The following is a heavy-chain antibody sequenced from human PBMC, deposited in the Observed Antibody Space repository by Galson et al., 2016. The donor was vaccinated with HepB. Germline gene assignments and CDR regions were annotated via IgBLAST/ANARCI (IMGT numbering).Heavy chain of an antibody. V-gene: IGHV3-43*01. D-gene: IGHD6-19*01. CDR2: ISWDGGST. CDR3: AKASLSEDTYTSGWYD. J-gene: IGHJ4*02. CDR1: GFTFDDYS. Sequence: SLRLSCAASGFTFDDYSMHWVRQAPGKGLEWVSLISWDGGSTYYADSVKGRFTISRDNSKNSLFLQMNSLRSEDTALYYCAKASLSEDTYTSGWYDWGQGTLVTVSS.